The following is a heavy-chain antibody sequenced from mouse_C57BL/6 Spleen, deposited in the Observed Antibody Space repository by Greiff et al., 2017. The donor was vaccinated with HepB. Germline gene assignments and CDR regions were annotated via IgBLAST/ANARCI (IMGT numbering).Heavy chain of an antibody. J-gene: IGHJ4*01. Sequence: VQLQQPGAELVKPGASVKMSCKASGYTFTSYWITWVKQRPGQGLEWIGDIYPGSGSTNYNEKFKSKATLTVETSSSTAYMQLSSLTSEDSAVYYCARYDGYFSYAMDYWGQGTSVTVSS. CDR2: IYPGSGST. D-gene: IGHD2-3*01. CDR3: ARYDGYFSYAMDY. CDR1: GYTFTSYW. V-gene: IGHV1-55*01.